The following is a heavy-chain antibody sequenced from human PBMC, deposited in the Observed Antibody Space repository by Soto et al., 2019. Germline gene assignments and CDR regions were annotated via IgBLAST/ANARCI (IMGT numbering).Heavy chain of an antibody. CDR2: INHGGST. CDR3: ARGLWAVAARNCFDP. Sequence: SETLSLTCAVYGGSFSGYYRSWIRQPPGKGLEWIGEINHGGSTNYSPTLKSRVTISVDTSKNQFSLKLSSVTAAGTAVYYCARGLWAVAARNCFDPWGQRTLVTVSS. D-gene: IGHD6-6*01. V-gene: IGHV4-34*01. J-gene: IGHJ5*02. CDR1: GGSFSGYY.